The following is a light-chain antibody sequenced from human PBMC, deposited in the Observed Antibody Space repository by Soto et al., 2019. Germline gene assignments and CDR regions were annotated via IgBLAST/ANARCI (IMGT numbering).Light chain of an antibody. V-gene: IGKV2-30*01. J-gene: IGKJ2*01. CDR1: QGLVYSDGNTY. Sequence: DVVMTQSPLSLSVTIGQPASISCRSSQGLVYSDGNTYLNWFQQRPGQSPRGLIYKVSNRDSAVPDRFSGRGSCTDYTLQISIVEAEDVGTYYRMHGSDWPPYTFGQGTKLEIK. CDR2: KVS. CDR3: MHGSDWPPYT.